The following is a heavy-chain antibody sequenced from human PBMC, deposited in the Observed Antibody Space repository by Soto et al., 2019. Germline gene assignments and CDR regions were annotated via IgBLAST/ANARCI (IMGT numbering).Heavy chain of an antibody. D-gene: IGHD2-2*01. Sequence: QVQLQESCPGLVKTSATLSLTCSISGGSISSYYWHWIRQAPGKGLEWIRFISYSGSTNYNPALTSRVTRSVDTSKDQVSVRLNSVTASDSAVYYCESVQSTSVGYYDAVDVLGQGATGTGS. CDR1: GGSISSYY. J-gene: IGHJ6*01. CDR2: ISYSGST. V-gene: IGHV4-59*01. CDR3: ESVQSTSVGYYDAVDV.